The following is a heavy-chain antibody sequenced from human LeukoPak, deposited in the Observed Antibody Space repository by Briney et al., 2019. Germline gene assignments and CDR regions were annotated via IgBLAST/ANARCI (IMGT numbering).Heavy chain of an antibody. CDR2: LYYSGST. Sequence: PSETLSLTCTVSGGSTSRYYWSWIRQPPGQRLEWLGYLYYSGSTTYNPSLKSRLTMSLDTSKNQISLRLISLTAADTAVYYCARLSGIAAIWGQGTLVTVSS. D-gene: IGHD6-13*01. CDR1: GGSTSRYY. V-gene: IGHV4-59*08. J-gene: IGHJ4*02. CDR3: ARLSGIAAI.